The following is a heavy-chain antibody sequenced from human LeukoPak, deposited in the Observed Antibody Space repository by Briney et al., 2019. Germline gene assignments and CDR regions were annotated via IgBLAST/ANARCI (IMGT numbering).Heavy chain of an antibody. D-gene: IGHD3-22*01. CDR1: GGTFSSYA. Sequence: GASVKVSCKASGGTFSSYAISWVRQAPGQGLEWMGGIIPIFGTANYAQKFQGRVTITTDESTSTAYMELSSLRSEDTAVYYCVRGDYDSSGYYYPLGYWGQGTLVTVSS. V-gene: IGHV1-69*05. CDR2: IIPIFGTA. CDR3: VRGDYDSSGYYYPLGY. J-gene: IGHJ4*02.